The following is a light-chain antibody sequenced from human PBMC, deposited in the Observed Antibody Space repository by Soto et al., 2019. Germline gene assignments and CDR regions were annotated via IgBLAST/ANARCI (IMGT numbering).Light chain of an antibody. Sequence: QSVLTQLASVSASPGQSITISCTGSVSDVGAYNYVSWYQQHPGKAPKLMIYDVSNRPSGVSNRFSGSKSGNTASLTISGLQAEDEADYYCSSYTKSRTLVFGTGTKVTVL. J-gene: IGLJ1*01. CDR2: DVS. V-gene: IGLV2-14*01. CDR1: VSDVGAYNY. CDR3: SSYTKSRTLV.